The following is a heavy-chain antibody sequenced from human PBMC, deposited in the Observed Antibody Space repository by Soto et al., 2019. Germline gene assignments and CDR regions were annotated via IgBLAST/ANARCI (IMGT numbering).Heavy chain of an antibody. CDR2: IYYSGST. D-gene: IGHD2-15*01. J-gene: IGHJ4*02. Sequence: QVQLQESGPGLVKPSQTLSLTCTVSVGSISSGGYYWSWIRQHPGKGLEWIGYIYYSGSTYYNPSFKSRVTISVDTSKNQFSLKLSSVTAADTAVYYCARGRNCSGGSCYLFDYWGQGTLVTVSS. CDR3: ARGRNCSGGSCYLFDY. V-gene: IGHV4-31*03. CDR1: VGSISSGGYY.